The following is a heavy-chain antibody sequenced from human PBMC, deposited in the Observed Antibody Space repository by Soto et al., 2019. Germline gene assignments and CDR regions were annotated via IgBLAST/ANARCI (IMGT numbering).Heavy chain of an antibody. D-gene: IGHD3-3*01. V-gene: IGHV1-18*01. CDR2: INAYNGDT. J-gene: IGHJ6*02. Sequence: QVQLVQSGAEVKKPGASVKVPCKASGYTFTSYGITWVRQAPGQRLEWMGWINAYNGDTNYVQKLQGRVTLTTDTCTKTVYMALRSLRSDATAVYYCARMLPGLEVLLRSRGMDVWGQGTTVTVSS. CDR3: ARMLPGLEVLLRSRGMDV. CDR1: GYTFTSYG.